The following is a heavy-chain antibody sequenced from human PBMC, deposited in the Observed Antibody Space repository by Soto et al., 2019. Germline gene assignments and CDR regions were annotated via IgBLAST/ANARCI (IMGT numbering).Heavy chain of an antibody. V-gene: IGHV4-59*01. CDR1: GGSISSYY. CDR3: ARGDFWTHFDY. J-gene: IGHJ4*02. D-gene: IGHD3-3*01. CDR2: IYYSGST. Sequence: QVQLQESGPGLVKPSETLSLTCTVSGGSISSYYWSWIRQPPGKGLEWIGYIYYSGSTNYNPSLKSRVTISVDTSKNQFSLKLSSVTAADTAVYYCARGDFWTHFDYWGQGTLVTVSS.